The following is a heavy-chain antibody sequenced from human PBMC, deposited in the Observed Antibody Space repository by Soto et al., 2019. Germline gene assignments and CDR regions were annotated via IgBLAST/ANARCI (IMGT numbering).Heavy chain of an antibody. CDR3: AHRRTGYDILTGNREGAFDI. J-gene: IGHJ3*02. CDR2: IYWDDDK. CDR1: GFSLSTSGVG. V-gene: IGHV2-5*02. Sequence: QITLKESGPTLVKPTQTLTLTCTFSGFSLSTSGVGVGWIRQPPGKALEWLALIYWDDDKRYSPSLKSRLTITKDTSKNQVVLTMTNMNPVDTATYYCAHRRTGYDILTGNREGAFDIWGQGTMVTVSS. D-gene: IGHD3-9*01.